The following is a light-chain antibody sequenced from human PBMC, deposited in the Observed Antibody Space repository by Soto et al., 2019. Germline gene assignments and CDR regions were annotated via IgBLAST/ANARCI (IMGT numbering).Light chain of an antibody. V-gene: IGKV1-9*01. CDR2: AAS. J-gene: IGKJ5*01. Sequence: DIQMTQSPSSLSASVVDRVTITFRASQSISSYLNWYQQKPGKAPKLLIYAASTLQSGVPSRFSGSASGTEFTLTISSLQPEDFATYYCQQLKSYPITFGQGTRLEIK. CDR1: QSISSY. CDR3: QQLKSYPIT.